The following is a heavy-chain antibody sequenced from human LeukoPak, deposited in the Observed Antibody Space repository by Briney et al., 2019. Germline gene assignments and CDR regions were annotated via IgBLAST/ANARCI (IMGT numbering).Heavy chain of an antibody. CDR3: ARGQYDFWSGFYYYYMDV. J-gene: IGHJ6*03. D-gene: IGHD3-3*01. CDR2: IIPIFGTA. CDR1: GGTFISYA. Sequence: ASVKVSCKASGGTFISYAISWVRQAPGQGLEWMGGIIPIFGTANYAQKFQGRVTITADESTSTAYMELSSLRSEDTAVYYCARGQYDFWSGFYYYYMDVWGKGTTVTVSS. V-gene: IGHV1-69*13.